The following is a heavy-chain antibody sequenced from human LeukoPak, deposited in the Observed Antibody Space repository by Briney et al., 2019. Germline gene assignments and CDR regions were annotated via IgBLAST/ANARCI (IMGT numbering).Heavy chain of an antibody. V-gene: IGHV4-61*01. D-gene: IGHD6-13*01. CDR1: GGSVSSGSCY. CDR3: AGYSSSWYWFDP. Sequence: SETLSLTCTVSGGSVSSGSCYWSWIRQPPGKGLEWIGYIYYSGSTNYNPSLKSRVTISVDTSKNQFSLKLSSVTAADTAVYYCAGYSSSWYWFDPWGQGTLVTVSS. CDR2: IYYSGST. J-gene: IGHJ5*02.